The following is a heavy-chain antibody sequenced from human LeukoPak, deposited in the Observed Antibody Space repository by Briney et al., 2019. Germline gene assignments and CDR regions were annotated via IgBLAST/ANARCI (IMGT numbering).Heavy chain of an antibody. Sequence: PSETLSLTCTVSGGSISSGGYYWSWIRQHPGKGLEWIGYIYYSGSTYYNPSLKSRVTISVDTSKNQFSLKLSSVTAADTAVYYCARGLNWNYVVWFDPWGQGTLVTVSS. D-gene: IGHD1-7*01. CDR3: ARGLNWNYVVWFDP. J-gene: IGHJ5*02. CDR2: IYYSGST. V-gene: IGHV4-31*03. CDR1: GGSISSGGYY.